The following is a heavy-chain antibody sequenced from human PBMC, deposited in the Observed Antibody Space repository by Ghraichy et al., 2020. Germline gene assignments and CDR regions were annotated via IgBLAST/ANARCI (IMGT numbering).Heavy chain of an antibody. D-gene: IGHD3-16*01. CDR2: ISRSSSTI. Sequence: GGSLRLSCAASGFTFNTYSMNWVRQAPGKGLEWVSYISRSSSTIDYADSVKSRFTISRDNAKNSLYLQMNSLRDEDTAVYYCARDGGSDDAFDVWGQGTMVSVSS. V-gene: IGHV3-48*02. CDR1: GFTFNTYS. CDR3: ARDGGSDDAFDV. J-gene: IGHJ3*01.